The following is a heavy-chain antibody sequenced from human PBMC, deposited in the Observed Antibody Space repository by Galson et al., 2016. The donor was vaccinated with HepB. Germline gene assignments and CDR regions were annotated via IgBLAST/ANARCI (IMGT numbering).Heavy chain of an antibody. V-gene: IGHV3-33*01. CDR3: TMISWSTSSGFGF. CDR2: IWYDGSNK. Sequence: SLRLSCAASGFTFNTYGMHWVRQAPGKGLEWVAVIWYDGSNKYYADSVKGRFTISRDNSRNTVYVQINSLRAEDTAIYYCTMISWSTSSGFGFWGQGTRVTVSS. D-gene: IGHD3-22*01. CDR1: GFTFNTYG. J-gene: IGHJ4*02.